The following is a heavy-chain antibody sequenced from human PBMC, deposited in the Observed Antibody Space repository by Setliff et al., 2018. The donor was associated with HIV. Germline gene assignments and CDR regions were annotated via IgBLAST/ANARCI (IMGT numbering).Heavy chain of an antibody. Sequence: GGSLRLSCKGSGFIFSDVDMHWVRQAPGKGLEWVSSISWNSDIRDYLDSVKGRFTISRDNAKNSLYLQMNSLRAEDTAVYYCARDLLGATHYFQHWGQGTLVTVSS. J-gene: IGHJ1*01. CDR1: GFIFSDVD. D-gene: IGHD1-26*01. CDR2: ISWNSDIR. V-gene: IGHV3-9*01. CDR3: ARDLLGATHYFQH.